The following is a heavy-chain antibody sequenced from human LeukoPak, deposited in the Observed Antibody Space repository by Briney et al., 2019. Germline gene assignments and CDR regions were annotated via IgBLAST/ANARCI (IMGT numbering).Heavy chain of an antibody. D-gene: IGHD4-23*01. J-gene: IGHJ4*02. V-gene: IGHV4-34*01. Sequence: SETLSLTCAVYGGSFSGYYWSWIRQPPGKGLEWIGEINHSGSTNYNPSLKSRVTISVDTSKNQFSLKLSSVTAADTAVYYRARLPRLRWSVFDYWGQGTLVTVSS. CDR2: INHSGST. CDR3: ARLPRLRWSVFDY. CDR1: GGSFSGYY.